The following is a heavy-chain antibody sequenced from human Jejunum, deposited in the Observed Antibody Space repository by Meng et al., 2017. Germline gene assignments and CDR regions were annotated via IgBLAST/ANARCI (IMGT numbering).Heavy chain of an antibody. CDR2: IKPDGNTI. V-gene: IGHV3-74*01. CDR3: ARDNDWVVWDY. D-gene: IGHD1-1*01. CDR1: GFPFSTYS. Sequence: VRLVEVGGGLFRAGGFLKLSCAASGFPFSTYSMHWVRQAPGKGLVWVSQIKPDGNTISYADSVRGRFTISRDNAKSTLYLEMNSLRAEDAAVYYCARDNDWVVWDYWGRGTLVTVSS. J-gene: IGHJ4*01.